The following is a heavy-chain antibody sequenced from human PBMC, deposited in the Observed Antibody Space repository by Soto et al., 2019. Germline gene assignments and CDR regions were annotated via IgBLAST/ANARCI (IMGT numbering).Heavy chain of an antibody. V-gene: IGHV2-5*02. D-gene: IGHD3-10*02. CDR2: IYWDDDK. CDR3: AHYVSTSPAGWFDP. CDR1: GLSLSTSGEA. J-gene: IGHJ5*02. Sequence: QITLKESGPTLVKPTQTLTLTCTFSGLSLSTSGEAVGWIRQPPGKALEWLALIYWDDDKRYNPTLKTRLTITKDTSKHQVVLTLTNMYPVDTATYYCAHYVSTSPAGWFDPWGQGILVTVSS.